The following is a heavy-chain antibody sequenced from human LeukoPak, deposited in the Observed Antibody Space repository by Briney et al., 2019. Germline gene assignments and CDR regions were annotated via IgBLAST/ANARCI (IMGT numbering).Heavy chain of an antibody. CDR2: ISWNSGSI. D-gene: IGHD6-13*01. CDR1: GGSITNYY. CDR3: AKGGGSAAGLFDY. J-gene: IGHJ4*02. V-gene: IGHV3-9*03. Sequence: LSLTCTVSGGSITNYYWSWIRQPPGKGLEWVSGISWNSGSIGYADSVKGRFTISRDNAKNSLYLQMNSLRAEDMALYYCAKGGGSAAGLFDYWGQGTLVTVSS.